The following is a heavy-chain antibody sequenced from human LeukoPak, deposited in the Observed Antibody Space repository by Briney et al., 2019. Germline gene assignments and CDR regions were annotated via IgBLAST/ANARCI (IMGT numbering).Heavy chain of an antibody. J-gene: IGHJ5*02. D-gene: IGHD5-18*01. V-gene: IGHV4-39*07. Sequence: SETLSLTCTVSGGSITSSSYYWGWIRQPPGKGLEWIGSIYYSGSTNYNPSLKSRVTISVDTSKNQFSLKLSSVTAADTAVYYCAREEVGTPMVNSWGQGTLVTVSS. CDR2: IYYSGST. CDR1: GGSITSSSYY. CDR3: AREEVGTPMVNS.